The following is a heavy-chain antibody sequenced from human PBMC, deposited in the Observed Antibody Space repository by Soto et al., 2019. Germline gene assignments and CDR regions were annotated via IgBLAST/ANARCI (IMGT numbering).Heavy chain of an antibody. J-gene: IGHJ3*02. D-gene: IGHD3-22*01. V-gene: IGHV5-10-1*01. CDR1: GYSFTSYW. CDR2: IDPSDSYT. Sequence: GESLKISCKCSGYSFTSYWISWVRQMPGKGLEWMGRIDPSDSYTNYSPSFQGHVTISADKSISTAYLQWSSLKASDTAMYYCASTTLTSSGYYYQAYDAFDIWGQGTMVTVSS. CDR3: ASTTLTSSGYYYQAYDAFDI.